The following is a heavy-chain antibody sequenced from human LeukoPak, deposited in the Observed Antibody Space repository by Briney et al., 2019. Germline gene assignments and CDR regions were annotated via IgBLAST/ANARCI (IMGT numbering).Heavy chain of an antibody. CDR2: ISGSGGST. D-gene: IGHD3-22*01. J-gene: IGHJ4*02. Sequence: GGSLRLSCAASGFTFSSYAMSWVRQAPGKGLEWVSGISGSGGSTYYADSVKGRFTISRDNSKNTLYLQMNSLRAEDTAVYYCAKKSGVWYYYDSSGYYLDYWGQGTLVTVSS. V-gene: IGHV3-23*01. CDR3: AKKSGVWYYYDSSGYYLDY. CDR1: GFTFSSYA.